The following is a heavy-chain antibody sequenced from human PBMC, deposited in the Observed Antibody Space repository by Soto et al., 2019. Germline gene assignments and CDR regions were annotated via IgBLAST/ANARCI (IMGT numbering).Heavy chain of an antibody. J-gene: IGHJ6*02. CDR3: AGRGAVVPAAIQDYYYGMDV. V-gene: IGHV3-33*01. CDR2: IWYDGSNK. CDR1: GFTFSSYG. Sequence: GGSLRLSCAASGFTFSSYGMHWVRQAPGKGLEWVAVIWYDGSNKYYADSVKGRFTISRDNSKNTLYLQMNSLRAEDTAVYYCAGRGAVVPAAIQDYYYGMDVWGQGTTVTVSS. D-gene: IGHD2-2*02.